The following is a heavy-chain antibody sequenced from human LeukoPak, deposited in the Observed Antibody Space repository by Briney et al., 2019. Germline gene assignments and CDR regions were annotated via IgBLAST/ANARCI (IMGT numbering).Heavy chain of an antibody. CDR2: FSGSGGNT. J-gene: IGHJ4*02. Sequence: HPGGSLRLSCAASEFTFSIFAINWVRQAPGKGLEWVSGFSGSGGNTNYADSVKGRFTISRDISKNTLYLQMNSLRAEDTAVYYCARGYCTNGVCDWYYFDYWGQGTLVTVSS. V-gene: IGHV3-23*01. D-gene: IGHD2-8*01. CDR3: ARGYCTNGVCDWYYFDY. CDR1: EFTFSIFA.